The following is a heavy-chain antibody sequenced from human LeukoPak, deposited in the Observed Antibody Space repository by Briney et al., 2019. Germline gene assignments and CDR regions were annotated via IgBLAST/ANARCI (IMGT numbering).Heavy chain of an antibody. J-gene: IGHJ6*02. Sequence: GESLKISFKGSGYSFTSYWIGWVRQMPGKGLEWMGIIYPGDSDTRYSPSFQGQVTISADKSISTAYLQWSSPKASDTAMYYCARWRRDYDSSGYYYGMDVWGQGTTVTVSS. CDR2: IYPGDSDT. CDR1: GYSFTSYW. CDR3: ARWRRDYDSSGYYYGMDV. D-gene: IGHD3-22*01. V-gene: IGHV5-51*01.